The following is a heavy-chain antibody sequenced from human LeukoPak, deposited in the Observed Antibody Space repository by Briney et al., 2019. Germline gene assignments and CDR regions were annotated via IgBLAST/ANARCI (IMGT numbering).Heavy chain of an antibody. CDR1: GFTFSSYG. CDR3: ARERWQRGNYFDY. CDR2: ISGSGAIT. V-gene: IGHV3-23*01. D-gene: IGHD1-1*01. Sequence: HAGGSLRLSCAASGFTFSSYGMSWVRQAPGKGLDWVSTISGSGAITYYADSVKGRFTISRDNSKNTLYLQMNSLTAEDTGLYYCARERWQRGNYFDYWGLGTLVTVSS. J-gene: IGHJ4*02.